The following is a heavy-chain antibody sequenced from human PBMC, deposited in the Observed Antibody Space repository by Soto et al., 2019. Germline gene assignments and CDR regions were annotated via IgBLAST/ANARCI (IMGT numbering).Heavy chain of an antibody. CDR2: TNXGNGNX. V-gene: IGHV1-3*01. CDR3: ATHPGARDDAFDI. D-gene: IGHD3-10*01. J-gene: IGHJ3*02. Sequence: GXSVKLSCKASGSTFTRYAMHWVRQAPGQRLEWMGWTNXGNGNXKYSQKIQGRXXLTRDTSXXTAYLELSRLRSEDTAVYYCATHPGARDDAFDIWGQGTMVTVSS. CDR1: GSTFTRYA.